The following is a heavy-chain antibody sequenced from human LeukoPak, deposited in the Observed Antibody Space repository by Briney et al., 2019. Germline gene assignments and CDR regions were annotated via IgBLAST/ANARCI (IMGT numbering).Heavy chain of an antibody. CDR3: AKGRHDFWSGYSN. CDR1: GFKFRDFD. J-gene: IGHJ4*02. Sequence: PGGSLRLSCKTSGFKFRDFDMDWVRQAPGKGLEWVAHISYDGTKEYYADSVKGRFTISRDNAKNSLYLQMNSLRAEDMALYYCAKGRHDFWSGYSNWGQGTLVTVSS. CDR2: ISYDGTKE. D-gene: IGHD3-3*01. V-gene: IGHV3-30*18.